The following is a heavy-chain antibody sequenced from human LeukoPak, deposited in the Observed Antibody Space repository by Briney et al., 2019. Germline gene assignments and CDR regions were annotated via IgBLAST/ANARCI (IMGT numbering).Heavy chain of an antibody. CDR2: ISGSGGST. Sequence: GGSLRLSCAASGFTFSSYAMSWVRQAPGKGLEWVSAISGSGGSTYYADSVKGRFTISRDNSKNTLYLQTNSLRAEDTAVYYCAKGRSCGGDCYKYFQHWGQGTLVTVSS. CDR3: AKGRSCGGDCYKYFQH. J-gene: IGHJ1*01. CDR1: GFTFSSYA. V-gene: IGHV3-23*01. D-gene: IGHD2-21*02.